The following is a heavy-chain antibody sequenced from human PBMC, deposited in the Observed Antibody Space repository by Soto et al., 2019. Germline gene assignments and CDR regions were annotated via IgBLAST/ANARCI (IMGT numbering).Heavy chain of an antibody. CDR3: ARDVSNSVAPGPGVDY. D-gene: IGHD2-15*01. V-gene: IGHV1-18*01. CDR2: ISAYHGNT. CDR1: GYTFTSYG. J-gene: IGHJ4*02. Sequence: QVQLVQSGAELKKPGASVKVSCKPSGYTFTSYGISWVRQAPGQGLEWMGWISAYHGNTNYAQKLQGRVTRPTDTSKRTAYMELRRLRSADTALYYCARDVSNSVAPGPGVDYWGQGTLVTVSS.